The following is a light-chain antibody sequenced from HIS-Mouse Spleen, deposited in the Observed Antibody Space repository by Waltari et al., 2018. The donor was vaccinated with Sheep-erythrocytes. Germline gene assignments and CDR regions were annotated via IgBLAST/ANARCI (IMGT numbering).Light chain of an antibody. CDR2: EGS. V-gene: IGLV2-23*01. Sequence: QSALTQPRSVSGSPGQSVTISCTGTSSDVGSYNLVSWYQQHPGKAPKLMFYEGSKRPSGVSNRFSGSKSGNTASLTISGLQAEDEADYYCCSYAGSSTLVFGGGTKLTVL. CDR1: SSDVGSYNL. CDR3: CSYAGSSTLV. J-gene: IGLJ2*01.